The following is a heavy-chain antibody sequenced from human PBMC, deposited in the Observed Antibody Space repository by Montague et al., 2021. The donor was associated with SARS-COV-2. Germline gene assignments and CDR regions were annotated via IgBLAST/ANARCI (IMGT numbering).Heavy chain of an antibody. CDR3: ARRPVGSKYYFDF. CDR2: K. J-gene: IGHJ4*02. Sequence: KEYAESVKSRITIDPDTSKHQFSLHLNYVTPEDPAVYYCARRPVGSKYYFDFWGQGTLVTVSS. V-gene: IGHV6-1*01. D-gene: IGHD4-11*01.